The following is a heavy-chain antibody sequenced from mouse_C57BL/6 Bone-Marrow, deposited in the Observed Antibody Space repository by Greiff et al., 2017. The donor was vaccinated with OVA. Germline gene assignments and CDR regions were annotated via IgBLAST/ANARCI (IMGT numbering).Heavy chain of an antibody. CDR3: ATEDDDEGDFDY. Sequence: EVQLQQSGAELVRPGASVKLSCTASGFNIKDDYMNWVKQRPEQGLEWIGWIDPGNGDTEYASKFQGKATITADTSSNTAYLQLSSLTSEDTADYYCATEDDDEGDFDYWGQGTTLTVSS. V-gene: IGHV14-4*01. J-gene: IGHJ2*01. CDR1: GFNIKDDY. CDR2: IDPGNGDT. D-gene: IGHD2-4*01.